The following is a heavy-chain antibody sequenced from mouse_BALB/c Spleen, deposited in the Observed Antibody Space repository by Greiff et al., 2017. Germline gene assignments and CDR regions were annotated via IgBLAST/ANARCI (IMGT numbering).Heavy chain of an antibody. CDR3: ARSGTGMVAWFAY. Sequence: QVQLKESGPGLVKPGQSVSISCTVSGYTFTSYAIHWVQQSPGKGLEWLGVICTGNVNTNYNAKFTGQATLTDDKTSSTAYMQLSSLTSEDSAVYFCARSGTGMVAWFAYWGQGTLVTVSA. CDR2: ICTGNVNT. V-gene: IGHV1S56*01. D-gene: IGHD4-1*01. CDR1: GYTFTSYA. J-gene: IGHJ3*01.